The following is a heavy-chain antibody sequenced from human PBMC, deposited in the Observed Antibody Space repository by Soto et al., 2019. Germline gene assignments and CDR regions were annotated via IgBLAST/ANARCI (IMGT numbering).Heavy chain of an antibody. CDR2: IKQDGSEK. V-gene: IGHV3-7*01. D-gene: IGHD2-2*01. Sequence: PGGSLRLSCEASGFTFSSYWMSWVRQAPGKGLEWVANIKQDGSEKYYVDSVKGRFTISRDNAKTQLYLQMNSLRAEDTAVYYCARDPLVADDNLDYWGQGNLVTPS. CDR1: GFTFSSYW. CDR3: ARDPLVADDNLDY. J-gene: IGHJ4*02.